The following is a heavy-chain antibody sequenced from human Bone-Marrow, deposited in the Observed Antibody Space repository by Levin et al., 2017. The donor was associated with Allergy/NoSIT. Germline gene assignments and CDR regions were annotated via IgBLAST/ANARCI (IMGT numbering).Heavy chain of an antibody. V-gene: IGHV4-4*07. CDR3: ARDGHWGKDYGMDV. CDR2: IYTSGST. J-gene: IGHJ6*02. CDR1: GGSISSYY. Sequence: SETLSLTCTVSGGSISSYYWSWIRQPAGKGLEWIGRIYTSGSTNYNPSLKSRVTMSVDTSKNQFSLKLSSVTAADTAVYYCARDGHWGKDYGMDVWGQGTTVTVSS. D-gene: IGHD7-27*01.